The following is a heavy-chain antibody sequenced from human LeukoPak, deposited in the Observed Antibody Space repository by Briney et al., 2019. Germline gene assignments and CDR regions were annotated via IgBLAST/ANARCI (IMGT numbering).Heavy chain of an antibody. CDR2: IYHSGST. V-gene: IGHV4-38-2*02. CDR1: GYSTSSGYY. Sequence: SETLSLTCTVSGYSTSSGYYWGWIRQPPGKGLEWIGSIYHSGSTYYNPSLKSRVTISVDTSKNQFSLKLSSVTAADTAVYYCARDSTAGYFDYWGQGTLVTVSS. CDR3: ARDSTAGYFDY. D-gene: IGHD6-13*01. J-gene: IGHJ4*02.